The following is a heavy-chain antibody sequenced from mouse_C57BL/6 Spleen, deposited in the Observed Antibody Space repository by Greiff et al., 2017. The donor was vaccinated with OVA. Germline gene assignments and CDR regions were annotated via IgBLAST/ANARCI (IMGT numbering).Heavy chain of an antibody. CDR2: ISSGGDYI. J-gene: IGHJ2*01. V-gene: IGHV5-9-1*02. Sequence: EVQVVESGEGLVKPGGSLKLSCAASGFTFSSYAMSWVRQTPEKRLEWVAYISSGGDYIYYADTVKGRFTISRDNARNTLYLQMSSLKSEDTAMYYCTRGDYCGSSSFDYWGQGTTLTVSS. CDR3: TRGDYCGSSSFDY. D-gene: IGHD1-1*01. CDR1: GFTFSSYA.